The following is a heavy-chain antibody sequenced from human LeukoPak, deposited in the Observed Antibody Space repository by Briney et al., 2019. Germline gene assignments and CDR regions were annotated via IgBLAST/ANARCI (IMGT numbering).Heavy chain of an antibody. CDR3: ARERPGEDTFDI. J-gene: IGHJ3*02. D-gene: IGHD7-27*01. V-gene: IGHV3-48*03. Sequence: GGSLRLSCAASGFTFSNYAMSWVRQAPGKGLEWVSVISSSGNTIYYADSVKGRFIISRDNAKNSLYLQMNSLRTEDTAVYYCARERPGEDTFDIWGQGTMVTVSS. CDR1: GFTFSNYA. CDR2: ISSSGNTI.